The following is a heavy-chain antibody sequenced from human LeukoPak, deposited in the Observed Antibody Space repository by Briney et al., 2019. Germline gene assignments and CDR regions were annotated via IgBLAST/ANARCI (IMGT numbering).Heavy chain of an antibody. CDR1: GFTFSSYA. D-gene: IGHD2-2*01. Sequence: GGSLRLSCAASGFTFSSYAMSWVRQAPGKGLEWVSGISGSAGTTYYADSVKGRFTISRDNSKNTLYLQMNSLRAEDTAVYYCARDGVIVVVPAAALLTMGYYYYTWTSGAKGPRSPSP. V-gene: IGHV3-23*01. J-gene: IGHJ6*03. CDR2: ISGSAGTT. CDR3: ARDGVIVVVPAAALLTMGYYYYTWTS.